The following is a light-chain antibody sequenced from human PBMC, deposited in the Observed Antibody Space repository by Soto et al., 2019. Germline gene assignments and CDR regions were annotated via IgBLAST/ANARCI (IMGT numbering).Light chain of an antibody. CDR2: YES. V-gene: IGLV3-21*04. Sequence: SSELTQPPSVSVAPGKTARISCERNNIGTKSVHWYQQKPGQAHVLVIYYESARPSGIPERFSGSNAGNTATLTISTVEGGDEADYYCQVWDRSSDHRVVFGGGTKLTVL. J-gene: IGLJ2*01. CDR1: NIGTKS. CDR3: QVWDRSSDHRVV.